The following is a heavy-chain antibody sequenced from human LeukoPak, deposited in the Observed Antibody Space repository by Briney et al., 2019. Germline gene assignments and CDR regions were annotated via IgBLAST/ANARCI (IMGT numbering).Heavy chain of an antibody. CDR1: GYSISSGYY. J-gene: IGHJ6*03. CDR2: IYHSGST. V-gene: IGHV4-38-2*02. CDR3: ARGRGYSYRGYYYMDV. Sequence: SETLSLTCTVSGYSISSGYYWGWIRQPPGKGLEWIGSIYHSGSTYYNPSLKSRVTISVDTSKNQFSLKLSSVTAADTAVYYCARGRGYSYRGYYYMDVWGKGTTVTVSS. D-gene: IGHD5-18*01.